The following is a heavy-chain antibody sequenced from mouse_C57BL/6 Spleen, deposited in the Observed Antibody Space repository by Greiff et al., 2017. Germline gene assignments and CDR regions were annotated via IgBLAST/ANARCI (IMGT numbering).Heavy chain of an antibody. Sequence: QVQLKESGAELVKPGASVKMSCKASGYTFTTYPIEWMKQNHGKSLEWIGNFHPYNDDTKYNEKFKGKATLTVEKSSSTVYLELSRLTSDDSAVYYCARKDGSSYGWFAYWGQGTLVTVSA. V-gene: IGHV1-47*01. CDR1: GYTFTTYP. CDR2: FHPYNDDT. J-gene: IGHJ3*01. CDR3: ARKDGSSYGWFAY. D-gene: IGHD1-1*01.